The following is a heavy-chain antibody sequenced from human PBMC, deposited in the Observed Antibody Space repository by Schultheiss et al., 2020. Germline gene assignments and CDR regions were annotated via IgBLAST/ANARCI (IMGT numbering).Heavy chain of an antibody. J-gene: IGHJ4*02. CDR2: IYPGDSDT. V-gene: IGHV5-51*01. D-gene: IGHD3-22*01. CDR3: ARLDRNYYDSSGLVY. CDR1: GYSFTSYW. Sequence: GESLKISCKGSGYSFTSYWIGWVRQMPGKGLEWMGIIYPGDSDTRYSPSFQGQVTISADKSISTAYLQWSSLKASDTAMYYCARLDRNYYDSSGLVYWGQGTLVTFSS.